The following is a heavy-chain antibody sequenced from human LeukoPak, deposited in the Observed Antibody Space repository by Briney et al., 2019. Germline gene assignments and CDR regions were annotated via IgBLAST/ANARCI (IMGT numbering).Heavy chain of an antibody. CDR2: IYPGDSDT. Sequence: RGESLKISCKGSGYSFTSYWIGWVRQMPGKGLEWMGIIYPGDSDTRYSPSFQGQVTISADKSISTAYLQWSSLKASDTAMYYCARLAAPYVGPPFFDYWGQGTLVTVSS. D-gene: IGHD2-15*01. V-gene: IGHV5-51*01. J-gene: IGHJ4*02. CDR3: ARLAAPYVGPPFFDY. CDR1: GYSFTSYW.